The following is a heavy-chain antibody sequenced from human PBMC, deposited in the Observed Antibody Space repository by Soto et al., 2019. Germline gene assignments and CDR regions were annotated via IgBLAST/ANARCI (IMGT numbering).Heavy chain of an antibody. CDR3: ARGMPPVQGFLRIAAAGLKWNAFDY. D-gene: IGHD6-13*01. V-gene: IGHV4-34*01. CDR2: INHSGST. J-gene: IGHJ4*02. Sequence: SETLSLTCAVYGGSFSGYYWSWIRQPPGKGLEWIGEINHSGSTNYNPSLKSRVTISVDTSKNQFSLKLSSVTAADTAVYYCARGMPPVQGFLRIAAAGLKWNAFDYWGQGTLVTVSS. CDR1: GGSFSGYY.